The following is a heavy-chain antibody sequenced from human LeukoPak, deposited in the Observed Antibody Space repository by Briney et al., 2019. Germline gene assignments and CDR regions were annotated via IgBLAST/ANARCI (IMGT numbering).Heavy chain of an antibody. V-gene: IGHV5-51*01. D-gene: IGHD3/OR15-3a*01. J-gene: IGHJ4*02. CDR2: IYPGDSDT. CDR3: ARRRTGYTFDY. Sequence: GESLKISCKGSGYSFTAYWIAWVRQMPGKGLEWMGVIYPGDSDTRYSPSFQSQVTISADKSISTAYLQWSTLKASDTAMYYCARRRTGYTFDYWGQGTLVTVSS. CDR1: GYSFTAYW.